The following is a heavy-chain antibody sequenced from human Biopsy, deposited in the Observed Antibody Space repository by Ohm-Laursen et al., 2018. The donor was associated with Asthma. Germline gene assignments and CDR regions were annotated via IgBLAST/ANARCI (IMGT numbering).Heavy chain of an antibody. J-gene: IGHJ4*02. V-gene: IGHV1-18*04. D-gene: IGHD1-26*01. Sequence: ASVKVSCKASGYSFTSYGISWSRQAPGQGLEWMGWISAYNGNTNYAQKLQGRFTMTTDTSTSTAYMDLRSLRPDDTAVYYCARDGPVGAPSDYWGQGTLVTVSS. CDR2: ISAYNGNT. CDR1: GYSFTSYG. CDR3: ARDGPVGAPSDY.